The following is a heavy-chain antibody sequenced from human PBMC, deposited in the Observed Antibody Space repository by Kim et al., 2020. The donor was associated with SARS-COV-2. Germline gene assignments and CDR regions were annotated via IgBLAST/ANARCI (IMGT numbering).Heavy chain of an antibody. V-gene: IGHV3-15*01. D-gene: IGHD6-13*01. J-gene: IGHJ3*02. CDR3: TTDLWSRYSSSWYGAFDI. Sequence: KGRFTISRDDSKNTLYLQMNSLKTEDTAVYYCTTDLWSRYSSSWYGAFDIWGQGTMVTVSS.